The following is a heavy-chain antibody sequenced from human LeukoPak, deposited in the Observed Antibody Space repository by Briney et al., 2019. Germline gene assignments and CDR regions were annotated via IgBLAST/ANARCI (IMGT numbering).Heavy chain of an antibody. CDR2: ISSSSSYI. Sequence: GGSLRLSCAASGFTFSSYGMNWVRQAPGKGLEWVSFISSSSSYIYYADSMKGRFTVSGDNAKSSLYLQMNSLRAEDTAMYYCARDHSSGHIEYWGQGTLVTVSS. CDR3: ARDHSSGHIEY. D-gene: IGHD6-19*01. V-gene: IGHV3-21*01. CDR1: GFTFSSYG. J-gene: IGHJ4*02.